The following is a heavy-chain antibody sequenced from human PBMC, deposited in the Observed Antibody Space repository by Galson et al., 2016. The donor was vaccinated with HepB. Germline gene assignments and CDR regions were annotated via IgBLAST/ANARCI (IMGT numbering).Heavy chain of an antibody. V-gene: IGHV3-48*02. D-gene: IGHD6-13*01. J-gene: IGHJ4*02. CDR2: IISTSTNI. CDR1: GFTFSTYG. Sequence: SLRLSCAASGFTFSTYGMNWVRQAPGKGLEWVSYIISTSTNIFYADSVRGRFTISRDNARNSLYLQMNSLRDEDTAVYYCARDGIAAASYYIDSWGQGTLVTVSS. CDR3: ARDGIAAASYYIDS.